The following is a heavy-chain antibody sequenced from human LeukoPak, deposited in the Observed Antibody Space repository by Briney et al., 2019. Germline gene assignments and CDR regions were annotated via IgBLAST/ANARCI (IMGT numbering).Heavy chain of an antibody. J-gene: IGHJ4*02. CDR3: ARDLSYGDDGL. V-gene: IGHV3-21*01. Sequence: GGSLRLSCAASGFTLSNYSMNWVRQAPGKGLEWVAFISSSSSYIFYADSLKGRFTISRDNAKNSLYLQMNSLRADDTAVYYCARDLSYGDDGLWGQGTLVTVSS. CDR1: GFTLSNYS. D-gene: IGHD4-17*01. CDR2: ISSSSSYI.